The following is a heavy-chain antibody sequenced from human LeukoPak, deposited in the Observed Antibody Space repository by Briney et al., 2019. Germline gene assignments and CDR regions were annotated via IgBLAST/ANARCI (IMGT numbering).Heavy chain of an antibody. CDR1: GGSISSSSYY. Sequence: SETLSLTCTVSGGSISSSSYYWGWIRQPPGKGLEWIGRIYYSGSTYYNPSLKSRVTISVDTSKNQFSLKLSSVTAADTAVYYCARADYDILTGSPYYFDYWGQGTLVTVSS. D-gene: IGHD3-9*01. J-gene: IGHJ4*02. CDR3: ARADYDILTGSPYYFDY. CDR2: IYYSGST. V-gene: IGHV4-39*01.